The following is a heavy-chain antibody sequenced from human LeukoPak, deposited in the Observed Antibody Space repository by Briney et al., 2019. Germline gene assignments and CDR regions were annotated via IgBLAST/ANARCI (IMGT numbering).Heavy chain of an antibody. CDR2: IYYSGST. CDR3: ARGRAAAIDY. V-gene: IGHV4-31*03. J-gene: IGHJ4*02. Sequence: PSQTLSLTCTVSGGSISSGGYYWSWIRQHPGKGLEWIGYIYYSGSTNYNPSLKSRVTISVDTSKNQFSLKLSSVTAADTAVYYCARGRAAAIDYWGQRTLVTVSS. CDR1: GGSISSGGYY. D-gene: IGHD6-13*01.